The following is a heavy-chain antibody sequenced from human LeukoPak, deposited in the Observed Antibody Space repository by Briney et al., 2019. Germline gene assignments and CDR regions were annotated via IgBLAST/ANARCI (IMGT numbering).Heavy chain of an antibody. CDR2: ISWNSGSI. CDR1: GFTFDDYA. V-gene: IGHV3-9*01. Sequence: GRSLRLSCAASGFTFDDYAMHWVRQAPGKGLEWVSSISWNSGSIVYADSVKGRFTISRDNAKNSLYLQMNSLRLEDTALYYCAKEVGAFDYWGQGTLVTVSS. CDR3: AKEVGAFDY. J-gene: IGHJ4*02. D-gene: IGHD1-26*01.